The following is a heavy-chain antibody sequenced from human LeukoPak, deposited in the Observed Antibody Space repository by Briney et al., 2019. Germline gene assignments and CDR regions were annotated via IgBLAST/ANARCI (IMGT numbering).Heavy chain of an antibody. V-gene: IGHV4-59*01. Sequence: SETLSLTCAVYGGSFSSYYWSWIRQPPGKGLEWIGYIYYSGSTNYNPSLKSRDTISVDTSKNQFSLKLSSVTAADTAVYYCARYSSSWYYFDYWGQGTLVTVSS. J-gene: IGHJ4*02. CDR3: ARYSSSWYYFDY. CDR2: IYYSGST. D-gene: IGHD6-13*01. CDR1: GGSFSSYY.